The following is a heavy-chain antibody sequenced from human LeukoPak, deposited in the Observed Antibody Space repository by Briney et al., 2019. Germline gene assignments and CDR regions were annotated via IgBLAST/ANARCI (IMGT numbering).Heavy chain of an antibody. Sequence: SGTLSLTCAVYGGSFSGYYWSWIRQPPGKGLEWIGEINHSGSTNYNPSLKSRVTISVDTSKNQFSLKLSSVTAADTAVYYCASESVVVTASSLDYWGQGTLVTVSS. D-gene: IGHD2-15*01. V-gene: IGHV4-34*01. J-gene: IGHJ4*02. CDR2: INHSGST. CDR1: GGSFSGYY. CDR3: ASESVVVTASSLDY.